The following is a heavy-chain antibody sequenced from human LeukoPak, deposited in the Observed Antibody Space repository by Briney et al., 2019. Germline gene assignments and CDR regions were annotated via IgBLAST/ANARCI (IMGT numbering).Heavy chain of an antibody. D-gene: IGHD6-13*01. V-gene: IGHV4-4*07. CDR3: ARQVAHAGPAGMDV. CDR2: IYSTGST. Sequence: SETLSLTCAVSGGSITSYYWTWIRQPAGKGLEWIGRIYSTGSTNYNPSLKSRVTMSVDTSKRQFSLRLSSATAADTAVYYCARQVAHAGPAGMDVWGQGTPVTVSS. J-gene: IGHJ6*02. CDR1: GGSITSYY.